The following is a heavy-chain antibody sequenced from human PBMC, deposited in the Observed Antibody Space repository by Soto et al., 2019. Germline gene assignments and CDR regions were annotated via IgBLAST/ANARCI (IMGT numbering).Heavy chain of an antibody. CDR3: AREPFGGKNWYFDL. CDR1: GGSISSGGYY. J-gene: IGHJ2*01. Sequence: QVQLQESGPGLVKPSQTLSLTCTVSGGSISSGGYYWSWIRQHPGKGLEWIGYIYYSGSTYYNPSLKSRVTISVDTSKNQFSLKLSSVTAADTAVYYCAREPFGGKNWYFDLWGRGTLVTVSS. D-gene: IGHD1-1*01. V-gene: IGHV4-31*03. CDR2: IYYSGST.